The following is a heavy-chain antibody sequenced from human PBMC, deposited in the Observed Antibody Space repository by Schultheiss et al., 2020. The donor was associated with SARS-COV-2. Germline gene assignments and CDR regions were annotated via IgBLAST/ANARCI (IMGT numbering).Heavy chain of an antibody. CDR3: ASFRRGYCSSTSCLADWFDP. Sequence: TLSLTCAVSGGSISSSNWWSWVRQPPGKGLEWIGEIYHSGSTNYNPSLKSRVTISVDKSKNQFSLKLSSVTAADTAVYYCASFRRGYCSSTSCLADWFDPWGQGTLVTVSS. V-gene: IGHV4-4*02. D-gene: IGHD2-2*01. J-gene: IGHJ5*02. CDR1: GGSISSSNW. CDR2: IYHSGST.